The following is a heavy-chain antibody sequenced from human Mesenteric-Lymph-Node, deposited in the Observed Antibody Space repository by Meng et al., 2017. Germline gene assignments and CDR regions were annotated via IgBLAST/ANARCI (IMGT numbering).Heavy chain of an antibody. CDR2: INHSGST. D-gene: IGHD2/OR15-2a*01. CDR1: GGSFSGYY. J-gene: IGHJ4*02. CDR3: ARGFLSFVRVFDY. V-gene: IGHV4-34*01. Sequence: QVQLQQGGAGLLKPSETLSLPCAVYGGSFSGYYWSWIRQPPGKGLEWIGEINHSGSTNYNPSLKSRVTISVDTSKNQFSLKLSSVTAADTAVYYCARGFLSFVRVFDYWGQGTLVTVSS.